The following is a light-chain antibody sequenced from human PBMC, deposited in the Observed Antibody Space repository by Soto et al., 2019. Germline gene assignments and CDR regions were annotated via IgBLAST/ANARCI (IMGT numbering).Light chain of an antibody. V-gene: IGKV3-20*01. J-gene: IGKJ1*01. CDR3: HQYNDRPPRT. Sequence: EIVLTQSPGTLSLSPGERATLSCRASQTVSTNYLAWYQQKPGQAPRLLIYGASKRATGIPDRFSGSGSGTDFTLTISRLEPEDFAVYYCHQYNDRPPRTFGQGTKVDI. CDR1: QTVSTNY. CDR2: GAS.